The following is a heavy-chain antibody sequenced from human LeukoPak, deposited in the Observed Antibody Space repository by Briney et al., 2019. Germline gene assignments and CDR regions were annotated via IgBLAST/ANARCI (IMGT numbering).Heavy chain of an antibody. J-gene: IGHJ5*02. V-gene: IGHV4-59*01. Sequence: PSQTLSLTCTVSGGSISSYYSSWIRQPPGKGLEWIGYIYYSGTTTYNTSLKSRVTISVDTSKNQFSLKLSSVTAADTAVYYCARVSLPLSIAARGGWFDPWGQGTLVTVSS. D-gene: IGHD6-6*01. CDR2: IYYSGTT. CDR1: GGSISSYY. CDR3: ARVSLPLSIAARGGWFDP.